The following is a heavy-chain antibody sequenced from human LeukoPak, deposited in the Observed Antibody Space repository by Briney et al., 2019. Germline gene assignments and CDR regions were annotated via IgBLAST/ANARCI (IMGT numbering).Heavy chain of an antibody. CDR3: AHGAMYQLDY. CDR1: GFTFSSYA. J-gene: IGHJ4*02. Sequence: GSLRLSCAASGFTFSSYAMSWVRQAPGKGLEWVSATSSSDAGTYHAESVRGRFTISRDNSKNTLYLQMNSLRAEDTAVYYCAHGAMYQLDYWGQGTLVTVSS. D-gene: IGHD2-2*01. CDR2: TSSSDAGT. V-gene: IGHV3-23*01.